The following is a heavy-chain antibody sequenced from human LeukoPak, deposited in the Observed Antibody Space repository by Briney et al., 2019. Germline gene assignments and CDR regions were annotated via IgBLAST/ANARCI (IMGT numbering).Heavy chain of an antibody. D-gene: IGHD3-22*01. J-gene: IGHJ4*02. Sequence: GGSLRLSCAASGFTFSSYSMNWVRQAPGKGLEWVSSISSSSSYMYYADSVKGRFTISRDNAKNSLYLQMNSLRAEDTAVYYRARDPGLWYDSSGYLFDYWGQGTLVTVSS. CDR2: ISSSSSYM. V-gene: IGHV3-21*01. CDR3: ARDPGLWYDSSGYLFDY. CDR1: GFTFSSYS.